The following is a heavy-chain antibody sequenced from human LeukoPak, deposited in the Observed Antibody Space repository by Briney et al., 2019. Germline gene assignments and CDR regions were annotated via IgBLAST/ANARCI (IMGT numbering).Heavy chain of an antibody. CDR2: VSPDSGVT. J-gene: IGHJ3*02. CDR1: GYTFSGWY. V-gene: IGHV1-2*02. D-gene: IGHD3-22*01. CDR3: ARAGYYDSSGYLKAFDI. Sequence: ASVKVSCKASGYTFSGWYMQRVRHAPGQGLGCMGAVSPDSGVTNYAEKVQGRVTMTRDPSISTAYMELSRLRSDDTAVYYCARAGYYDSSGYLKAFDIWGQGTMVTVSS.